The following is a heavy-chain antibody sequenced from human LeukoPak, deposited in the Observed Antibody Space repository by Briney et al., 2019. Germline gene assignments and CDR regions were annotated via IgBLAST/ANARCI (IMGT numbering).Heavy chain of an antibody. J-gene: IGHJ4*02. Sequence: GGSLRLSCAASGFTFSSYSMNWVRQAPGKGLEWVSSISSSSSYIYYADSVKGRFTISSDNAKNSLYLQMNSLRAEDTAVYYCARDEGLAAAAPFDYWGQGTLVTVSS. CDR1: GFTFSSYS. CDR3: ARDEGLAAAAPFDY. V-gene: IGHV3-21*01. CDR2: ISSSSSYI. D-gene: IGHD6-13*01.